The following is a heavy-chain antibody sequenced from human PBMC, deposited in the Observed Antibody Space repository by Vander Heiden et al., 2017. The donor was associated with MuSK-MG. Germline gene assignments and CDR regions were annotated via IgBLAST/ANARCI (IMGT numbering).Heavy chain of an antibody. D-gene: IGHD3-10*01. V-gene: IGHV6-1*01. J-gene: IGHJ2*01. CDR1: GYSVSDSGAA. Sequence: QVQLQQSGPGLVKPSQTLSLTCAISGYSVSDSGAAWSWVRQSPSRGLEWLGRTYYRSKWYYDYATSVESRITINPDTSKNHVSLHLNSVTPEDTAVYYCARVSSGKIYYFADLWGRGTLVTVSS. CDR2: TYYRSKWYY. CDR3: ARVSSGKIYYFADL.